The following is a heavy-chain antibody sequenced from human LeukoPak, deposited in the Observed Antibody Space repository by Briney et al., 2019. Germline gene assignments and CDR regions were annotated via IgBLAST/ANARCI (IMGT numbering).Heavy chain of an antibody. CDR3: ARKRQGYCSSTSCPGAFDI. Sequence: GGSLRLSCAASGFTFDDYAMHWVRQAAGKGLEWVSVISWNSGSIGYADSVKGRFTISRDNAKNSLYLQMNSLRAEDMALYYCARKRQGYCSSTSCPGAFDIWGQGTMVTVSS. D-gene: IGHD2-2*01. V-gene: IGHV3-9*03. J-gene: IGHJ3*02. CDR2: ISWNSGSI. CDR1: GFTFDDYA.